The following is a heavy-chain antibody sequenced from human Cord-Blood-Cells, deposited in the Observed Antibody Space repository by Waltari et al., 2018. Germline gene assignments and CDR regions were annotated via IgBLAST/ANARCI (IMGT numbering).Heavy chain of an antibody. CDR1: GYTFTSYY. V-gene: IGHV1-46*01. CDR3: ARDEVVAAAAHYDAFDI. Sequence: QVQLVQSGAEVKKPGASVKVSCKASGYTFTSYYMHWVGQAPGQGLEWMGIINPSGGSTSYAQKFQGRVTMTRDTSTSTVYMELSSLRSEDTAVYYCARDEVVAAAAHYDAFDIWGQGTMVTVSS. CDR2: INPSGGST. J-gene: IGHJ3*02. D-gene: IGHD6-13*01.